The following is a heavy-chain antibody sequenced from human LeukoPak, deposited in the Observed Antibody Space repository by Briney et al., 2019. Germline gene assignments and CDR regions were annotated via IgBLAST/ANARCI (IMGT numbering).Heavy chain of an antibody. CDR3: ARAKGGSQVITIFGVVPPNWFDP. CDR1: GYTFTSYY. V-gene: IGHV1-46*01. D-gene: IGHD3-3*01. CDR2: INPSGGST. J-gene: IGHJ5*02. Sequence: ASVKVSRKASGYTFTSYYMHWVRQAPGQGLEWMGIINPSGGSTSYAQKFQGRVTMTRDTSTSTVYMELSSLRSEDTAVYYCARAKGGSQVITIFGVVPPNWFDPWGQGTLVTVSS.